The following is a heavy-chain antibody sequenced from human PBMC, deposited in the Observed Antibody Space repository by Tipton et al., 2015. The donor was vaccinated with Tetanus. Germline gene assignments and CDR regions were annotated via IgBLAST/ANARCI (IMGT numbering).Heavy chain of an antibody. CDR1: GGTFSTYA. D-gene: IGHD5-18*01. V-gene: IGHV1-69*01. Sequence: LVQSGAEVKVSCKASGGTFSTYAIIWVRQAPGQGLEWMGGIIPTFDTTNYAQNFQGRITITADESTSTVYMELSGLKSEDTAVYYCAREREYGYDRDYWGQGTLVTVSS. CDR3: AREREYGYDRDY. J-gene: IGHJ4*01. CDR2: IIPTFDTT.